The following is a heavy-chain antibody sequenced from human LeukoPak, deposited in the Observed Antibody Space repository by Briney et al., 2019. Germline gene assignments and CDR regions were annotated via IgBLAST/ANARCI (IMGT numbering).Heavy chain of an antibody. CDR1: EFTFSSYG. CDR2: ISYDGSNK. J-gene: IGHJ3*02. Sequence: GGSLRLSCAASEFTFSSYGMHWVRQAPGKGLEWVAVISYDGSNKYYADSVKGRFSISRDNSKNTLYLQMNSLRAEDTAVYYCARRYCSGGTCYVFDAFDIWGQGTMITVSS. V-gene: IGHV3-30*03. D-gene: IGHD2-15*01. CDR3: ARRYCSGGTCYVFDAFDI.